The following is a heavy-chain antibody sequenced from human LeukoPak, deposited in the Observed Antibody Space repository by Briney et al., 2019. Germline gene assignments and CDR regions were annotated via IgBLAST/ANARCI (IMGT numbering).Heavy chain of an antibody. Sequence: GEPLKISCQASGYSFGNNWIGWVRQRPGKGLQWMGIINPHDSTTNYSPSFHGQVTISIDKSINTAYLQWSSLTASDTAIYYCARHMRTSTYRDLDYWGKGTLVTVSS. CDR2: INPHDSTT. D-gene: IGHD1-14*01. CDR1: GYSFGNNW. V-gene: IGHV5-51*01. CDR3: ARHMRTSTYRDLDY. J-gene: IGHJ4*02.